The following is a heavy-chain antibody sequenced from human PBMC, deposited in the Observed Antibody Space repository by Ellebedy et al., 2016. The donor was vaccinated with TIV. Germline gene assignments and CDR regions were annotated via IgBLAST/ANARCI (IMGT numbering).Heavy chain of an antibody. CDR3: ARTLDAFDI. J-gene: IGHJ3*02. CDR2: IYHSGST. CDR1: GYSISSGYY. V-gene: IGHV4-38-2*02. Sequence: SETLSLXCTVSGYSISSGYYWGWIRQPPGKGLEWIGSIYHSGSTYYNPSLKSRVTISVDTSKNQFSLKLSSVTAADTAVYYCARTLDAFDIWGQGTMVTVSS.